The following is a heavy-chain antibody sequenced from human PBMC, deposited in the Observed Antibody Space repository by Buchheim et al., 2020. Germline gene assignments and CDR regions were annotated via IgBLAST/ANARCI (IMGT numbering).Heavy chain of an antibody. CDR2: ISGGGGNS. V-gene: IGHV3-23*01. J-gene: IGHJ5*01. Sequence: EVQLLESGGGLAQPGGSLRLSCAVSGFTFSNYAMSWVRQAPGKRLEWVSTISGGGGNSYYADSVKGRFTISSDNSKNTLFLQLNSLRAEDTAVYYCAKDLGITRYNWFDSWGQGTL. CDR1: GFTFSNYA. CDR3: AKDLGITRYNWFDS.